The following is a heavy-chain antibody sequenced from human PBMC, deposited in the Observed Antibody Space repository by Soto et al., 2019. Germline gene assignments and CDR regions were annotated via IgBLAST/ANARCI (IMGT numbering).Heavy chain of an antibody. CDR1: GFTFSSYG. CDR3: ARDGYCSGGSCYYYMDV. J-gene: IGHJ6*03. D-gene: IGHD2-15*01. Sequence: GGSLRLSCAASGFTFSSYGMHWVRQAPGKGLEWVAVIWYDGSNKYYADSVKGRFTISRDNSKNTLYLQMNSLRAEDTAVYYCARDGYCSGGSCYYYMDVWGKGTTVTVSS. V-gene: IGHV3-33*01. CDR2: IWYDGSNK.